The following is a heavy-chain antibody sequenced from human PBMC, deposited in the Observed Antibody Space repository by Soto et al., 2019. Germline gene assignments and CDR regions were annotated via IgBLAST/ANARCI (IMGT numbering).Heavy chain of an antibody. CDR1: GGSISSYY. J-gene: IGHJ3*02. D-gene: IGHD3-22*01. CDR2: IYYSGST. Sequence: TLSLTCTVSGGSISSYYWSWIRQPPGKGLEWIGYIYYSGSTNYNPSLKSRVTISVDTSKNQFSLKLSSVTAADTAVYYCARGSYNYYDSRGAFDIWGQGTMVTVSS. CDR3: ARGSYNYYDSRGAFDI. V-gene: IGHV4-59*01.